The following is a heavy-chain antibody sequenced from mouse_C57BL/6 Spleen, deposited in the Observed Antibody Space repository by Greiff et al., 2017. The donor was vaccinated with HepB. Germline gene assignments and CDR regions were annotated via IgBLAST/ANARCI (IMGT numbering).Heavy chain of an antibody. CDR1: GFTFSSYT. J-gene: IGHJ2*01. V-gene: IGHV5-9*01. D-gene: IGHD1-2*01. CDR2: ISGGGGNT. CDR3: ARHPLLSYYFDY. Sequence: EVQLVESGGGLVKPGGSLKLSCAASGFTFSSYTMSWVRQTPEKRLEWVATISGGGGNTYYPDSVKGRFTISRDNAKNTLYLQMSSLRSEDTALYYCARHPLLSYYFDYWGQGTTLTVSS.